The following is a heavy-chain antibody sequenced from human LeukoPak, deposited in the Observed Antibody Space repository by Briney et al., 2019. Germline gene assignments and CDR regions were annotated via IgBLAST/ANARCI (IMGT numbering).Heavy chain of an antibody. J-gene: IGHJ4*02. V-gene: IGHV4-59*06. Sequence: SETLSLTCTVSGGSISNYYWSWIRQPPGKGLEWIGYIYYSGSTYYNPSLKSRVTISVDTSKNQFSLKLSSVTAADTAVYYCARDRKDYGDFDYWGQGTLVTVSS. D-gene: IGHD4-17*01. CDR2: IYYSGST. CDR3: ARDRKDYGDFDY. CDR1: GGSISNYY.